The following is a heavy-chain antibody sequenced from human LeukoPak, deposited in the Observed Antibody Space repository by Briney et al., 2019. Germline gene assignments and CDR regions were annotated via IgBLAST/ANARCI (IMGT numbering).Heavy chain of an antibody. CDR1: GGSFSGYY. V-gene: IGHV4-34*01. CDR2: INHSGST. CDR3: ARRPGIAAAGTGGYYYYYYMDV. Sequence: SETLSLTCAVYGGSFSGYYWSWIRQPPGKGLEWIGEINHSGSTNYNPSLKSRVTISVDTSKNQFPLKLSSVTAADTAVYYCARRPGIAAAGTGGYYYYYYMDVWGKGTTVTVSS. D-gene: IGHD6-13*01. J-gene: IGHJ6*03.